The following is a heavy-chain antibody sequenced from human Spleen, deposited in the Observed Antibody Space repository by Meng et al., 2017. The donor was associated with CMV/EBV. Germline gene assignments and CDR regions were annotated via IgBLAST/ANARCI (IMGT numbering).Heavy chain of an antibody. V-gene: IGHV4-61*08. D-gene: IGHD6-6*01. CDR2: IYYSGTS. Sequence: SETLSLTCSVSGGSISSGGYYWSWIRQHPGKGLEWIGFIYYSGTSYYNPSLKSRITMSVDTSKKQFSLNLSSMTAADTAVYYCARDYSSSSKGMDVWGQGTTVTVSS. CDR3: ARDYSSSSKGMDV. CDR1: GGSISSGGYY. J-gene: IGHJ6*02.